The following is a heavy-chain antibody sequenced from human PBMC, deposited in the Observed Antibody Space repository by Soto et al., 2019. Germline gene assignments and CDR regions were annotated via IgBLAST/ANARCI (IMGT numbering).Heavy chain of an antibody. CDR1: GGSFSGYY. J-gene: IGHJ4*02. D-gene: IGHD2-8*02. V-gene: IGHV4-34*01. CDR3: ARDKITGLFDY. CDR2: IKHSGST. Sequence: QVQLQQWGAGLLKPSETLSLTCAVYGGSFSGYYWTWIRQPPGTGLEWHGEIKHSGSTNDNPSLKRRVPISVDTSKNQFSLQLTSVTAADTAVYYCARDKITGLFDYWGQGTLVTVSS.